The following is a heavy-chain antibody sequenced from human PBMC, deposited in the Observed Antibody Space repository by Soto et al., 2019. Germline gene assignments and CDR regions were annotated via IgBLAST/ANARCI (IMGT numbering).Heavy chain of an antibody. V-gene: IGHV4-59*08. CDR2: IYYSGST. Sequence: SETLSLTCTVSGGTISSWYWSWIRQPPGKGLEWIGYIYYSGSTNYNPSLKSRVTLSVDTSKNQFSLKLSSVTAADTAVYYCARRYGGAVDYWGQGTLVTVSS. D-gene: IGHD3-10*01. CDR1: GGTISSWY. J-gene: IGHJ4*02. CDR3: ARRYGGAVDY.